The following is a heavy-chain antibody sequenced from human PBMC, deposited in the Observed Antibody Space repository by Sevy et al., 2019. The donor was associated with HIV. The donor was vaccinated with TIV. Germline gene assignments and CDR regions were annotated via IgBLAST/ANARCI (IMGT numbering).Heavy chain of an antibody. Sequence: GGSLRLSCAASGFTFDDYAMHWVRQAPGKGLEWVSGISWNSGSIGYADSVKCRFTISRDNAKNSLYLQMNSLRAEDTALYYCAKVGSDSSGWWPAFDIWGQGTMVTVSS. J-gene: IGHJ3*02. D-gene: IGHD6-19*01. CDR3: AKVGSDSSGWWPAFDI. CDR1: GFTFDDYA. CDR2: ISWNSGSI. V-gene: IGHV3-9*01.